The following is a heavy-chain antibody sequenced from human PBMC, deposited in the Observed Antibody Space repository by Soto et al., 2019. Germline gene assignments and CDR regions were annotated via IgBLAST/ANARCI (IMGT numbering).Heavy chain of an antibody. CDR2: IYHSGST. CDR1: GGSISSSNW. Sequence: PSETLSLTCAVSGGSISSSNWWSWVRQPPGKGLEWIGEIYHSGSTNYNPSLKSRVTISVDKSKNQFSLKLSSVTAADTAVYYCARGPRLWYSSGWQYYNWFDPWGQGTLVTVSS. D-gene: IGHD6-19*01. J-gene: IGHJ5*02. CDR3: ARGPRLWYSSGWQYYNWFDP. V-gene: IGHV4-4*02.